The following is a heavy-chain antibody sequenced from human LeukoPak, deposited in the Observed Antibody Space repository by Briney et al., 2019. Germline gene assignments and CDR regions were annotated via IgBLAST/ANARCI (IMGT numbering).Heavy chain of an antibody. CDR3: ARDHGSSWTPYYFDY. V-gene: IGHV3-48*01. D-gene: IGHD6-13*01. CDR2: ISSSSSTI. CDR1: GFTFSSYS. J-gene: IGHJ4*02. Sequence: PGGSLRLSCAASGFTFSSYSMNWVRQAPGKGLEWVSYISSSSSTIYYADSVKGRFTISRDNAKNSLYLQMNSLRAEDTAVYYCARDHGSSWTPYYFDYWGQGTLVTVSS.